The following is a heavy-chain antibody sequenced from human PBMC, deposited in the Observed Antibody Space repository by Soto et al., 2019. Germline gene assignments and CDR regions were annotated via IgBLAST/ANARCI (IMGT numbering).Heavy chain of an antibody. CDR3: ARVRQGCSANNCYFDP. CDR1: GGSVRAPDW. CDR2: VHISGHS. Sequence: SETLSLTCTLSGGSVRAPDWWNWVRQSPDKGLEWIAEVHISGHSNYNPSLRSRVSVSIDSSKNQFYLNLNSVTAADTAIYYCARVRQGCSANNCYFDPWGQGTQVTVSS. J-gene: IGHJ5*01. V-gene: IGHV4-4*02. D-gene: IGHD1-1*01.